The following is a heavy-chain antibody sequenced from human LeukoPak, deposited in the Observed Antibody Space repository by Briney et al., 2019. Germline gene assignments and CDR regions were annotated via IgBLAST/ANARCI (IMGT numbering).Heavy chain of an antibody. D-gene: IGHD2-15*01. Sequence: PSETLSLTCTVSGGSISSYYWSWIRQPPGKGLGWIGYIYYSGSTNYNPSLKSRVTISADTSKNQFSLKLSSVTAADTAVYYCARDSQYCSGGSCNSNWGQGTLVTVSS. J-gene: IGHJ4*02. V-gene: IGHV4-59*01. CDR1: GGSISSYY. CDR3: ARDSQYCSGGSCNSN. CDR2: IYYSGST.